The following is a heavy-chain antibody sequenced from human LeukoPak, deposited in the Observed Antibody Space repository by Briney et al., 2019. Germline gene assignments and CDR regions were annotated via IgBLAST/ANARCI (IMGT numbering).Heavy chain of an antibody. CDR2: ISSSSSTI. J-gene: IGHJ4*02. V-gene: IGHV3-48*01. CDR3: ARDGPFDY. Sequence: GGSLRLSCAASGFTFSSYSMNWVRQAPGKGLEWVSYISSSSSTIYYADSVKGRFTISRDNAKNSLYPQMNSLRAEDTAVYYCARDGPFDYWGQGTLVTVSS. CDR1: GFTFSSYS.